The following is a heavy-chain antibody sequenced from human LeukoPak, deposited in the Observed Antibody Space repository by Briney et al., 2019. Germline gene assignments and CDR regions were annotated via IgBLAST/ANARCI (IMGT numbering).Heavy chain of an antibody. J-gene: IGHJ4*02. CDR3: ARESDNSDLIDY. CDR2: IKQDGSEK. Sequence: GGSLKLSCAASGFSFSSYSMNWARQAPGKWLEWVANIKQDGSEKYYMDSVKGRFTISRDNAKNSLYLQMNSLRAEDTAVYSCARESDNSDLIDYWGQGTLVIVSS. D-gene: IGHD4-23*01. CDR1: GFSFSSYS. V-gene: IGHV3-7*01.